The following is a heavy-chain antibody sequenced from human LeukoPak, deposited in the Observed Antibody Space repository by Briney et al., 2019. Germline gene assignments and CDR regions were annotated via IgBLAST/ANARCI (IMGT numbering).Heavy chain of an antibody. D-gene: IGHD2-15*01. CDR3: ARHPGWSSFDI. V-gene: IGHV3-7*01. J-gene: IGHJ3*02. CDR2: IKQDGGSK. Sequence: GGSLRLSCVASGFSFSSYWMSWVRQAPGKGLEVVANIKQDGGSKNYVDSVKGRFTISRDKAENSLYMQMSSLRAEDTALYYCARHPGWSSFDIWGQGILVTVSS. CDR1: GFSFSSYW.